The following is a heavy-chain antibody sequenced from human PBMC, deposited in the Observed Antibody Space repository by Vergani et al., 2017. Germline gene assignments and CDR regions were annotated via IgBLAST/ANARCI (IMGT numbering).Heavy chain of an antibody. CDR2: ISFDGTNE. V-gene: IGHV3-30-3*01. J-gene: IGHJ4*02. D-gene: IGHD2-2*01. CDR1: GFALNRHA. Sequence: QVQLVESGGGVVQPGTSLRLSCVVSGFALNRHAMYWVRQAPGKGLEWVVGISFDGTNEYYPDLVKGRFTISRDIAKNTLYLQVRSLRLEDTGVYHCVRDRGLCAGGRCYPEAWDYWGQGTTVTVSS. CDR3: VRDRGLCAGGRCYPEAWDY.